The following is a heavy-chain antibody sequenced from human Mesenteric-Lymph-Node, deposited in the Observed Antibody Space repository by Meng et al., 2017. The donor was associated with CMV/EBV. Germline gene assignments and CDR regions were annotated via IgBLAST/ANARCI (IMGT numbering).Heavy chain of an antibody. CDR2: IFAGETT. J-gene: IGHJ6*02. CDR3: AKVIPDYYDSSGYIWYGMDV. Sequence: GESLKISCAASGFAVIDSYMSWVRQPPGKGLEWVSVIFAGETTYYADAVKGRFTISRDNSKNTLYLQMNSLRAEDTAVYYCAKVIPDYYDSSGYIWYGMDVWGQGTTVTVSS. D-gene: IGHD3-22*01. V-gene: IGHV3-53*01. CDR1: GFAVIDSY.